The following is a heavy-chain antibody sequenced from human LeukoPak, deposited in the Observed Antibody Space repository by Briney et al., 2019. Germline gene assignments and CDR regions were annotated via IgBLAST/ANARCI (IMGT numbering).Heavy chain of an antibody. CDR3: ARMGYSSGWYRG. D-gene: IGHD6-19*01. J-gene: IGHJ4*02. Sequence: GGPLRLSCAASGFTVSSNYMSWVRQAPGKGLEWVSVIYSGGSTNYADSVKGRFTISRDNSENTLYLQMNSLRAEDTAVYYCARMGYSSGWYRGWGQGTLVTVSS. CDR2: IYSGGST. CDR1: GFTVSSNY. V-gene: IGHV3-53*01.